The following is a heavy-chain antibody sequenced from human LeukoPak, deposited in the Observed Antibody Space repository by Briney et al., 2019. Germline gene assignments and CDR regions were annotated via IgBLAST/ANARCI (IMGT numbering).Heavy chain of an antibody. D-gene: IGHD3-22*01. CDR1: GFTFSSYA. J-gene: IGHJ4*02. V-gene: IGHV3-23*01. CDR3: AKLGGYDSSGFGDY. CDR2: ISGSGGST. Sequence: PGGSLRLSCAASGFTFSSYAMSWVRQAPGKGLEWVSAISGSGGSTYYADSVKGRFTISRDNSKNTLYLRMNSLRAEDTAVYYCAKLGGYDSSGFGDYWGQGTLVTVSS.